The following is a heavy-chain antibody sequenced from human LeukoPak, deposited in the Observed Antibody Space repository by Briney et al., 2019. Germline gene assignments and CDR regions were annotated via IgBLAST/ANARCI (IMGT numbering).Heavy chain of an antibody. D-gene: IGHD3-22*01. CDR1: GGTFSSYA. J-gene: IGHJ3*02. CDR2: IIPIFGTA. V-gene: IGHV1-69*05. Sequence: EASVKVSCKASGGTFSSYAISWVRQAPGQGLEWMGGIIPIFGTANYAQKFQGRVTITTDESTSTAYMELSSLRSEDTAAYYCVSHYYYDSSGYYYSHAFDIWGQGTMVTVSS. CDR3: VSHYYYDSSGYYYSHAFDI.